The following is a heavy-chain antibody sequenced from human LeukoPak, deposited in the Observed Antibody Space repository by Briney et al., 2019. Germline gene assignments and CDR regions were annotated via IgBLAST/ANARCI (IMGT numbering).Heavy chain of an antibody. V-gene: IGHV1-24*01. CDR3: ARDEQSGYFDY. Sequence: ASVKVSCKVSGYTLTELSMHWVRQAPGKGLEWMGGFDPEDGETIYAQKFQGRVTMTRDTSTSTVYMELSSLRSEDTAVYYCARDEQSGYFDYWGQGTLVAVSS. CDR2: FDPEDGET. CDR1: GYTLTELS. J-gene: IGHJ4*02. D-gene: IGHD3-3*01.